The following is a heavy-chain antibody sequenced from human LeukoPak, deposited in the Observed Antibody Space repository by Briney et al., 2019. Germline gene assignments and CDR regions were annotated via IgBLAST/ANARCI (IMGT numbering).Heavy chain of an antibody. D-gene: IGHD5-18*01. CDR2: IYFDGSYK. V-gene: IGHV3-30*18. Sequence: GGSLRLPCAASGFTFSSYGMHWVRQAPAKGLEWVGVIYFDGSYKYYVYSVKGRYTISRDNSKNTLYLQMNSLRADDTAVYYCAKGVDTATLHGAFDIWGQGTMVTVSS. CDR3: AKGVDTATLHGAFDI. CDR1: GFTFSSYG. J-gene: IGHJ3*02.